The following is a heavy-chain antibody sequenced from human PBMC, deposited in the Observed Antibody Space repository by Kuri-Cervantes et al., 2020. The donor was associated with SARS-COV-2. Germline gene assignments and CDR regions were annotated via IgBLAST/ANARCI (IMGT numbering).Heavy chain of an antibody. V-gene: IGHV4-39*01. CDR2: IYESGDT. CDR3: ARRSPQSYYYGMDV. Sequence: GSLRLSCTVSGASISSSTYYWGWIRQSPGKGLEWLGSIYESGDTYYSSSLKSRLSLSVDTSKNQFSLKLTSVTAADSAVFYCARRSPQSYYYGMDVWGQGTTVTVSS. J-gene: IGHJ6*02. CDR1: GASISSSTYY.